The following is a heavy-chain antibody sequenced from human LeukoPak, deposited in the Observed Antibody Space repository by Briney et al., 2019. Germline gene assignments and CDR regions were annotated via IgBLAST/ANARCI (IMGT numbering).Heavy chain of an antibody. D-gene: IGHD2-21*02. J-gene: IGHJ4*02. CDR2: IYSGGGT. CDR3: ARLFAPFCGNDCGQFDY. V-gene: IGHV3-66*04. Sequence: GGSLRLSCAASGFTVSSNYMSWVRQAPGKGLEWVSVIYSGGGTYYADSVKGRFSISRDNSKNTLYLQMNSLRAEDTAVYYCARLFAPFCGNDCGQFDYWGQGTLVTVSS. CDR1: GFTVSSNY.